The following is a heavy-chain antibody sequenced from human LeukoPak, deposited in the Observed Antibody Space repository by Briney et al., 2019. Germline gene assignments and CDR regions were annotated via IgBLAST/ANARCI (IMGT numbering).Heavy chain of an antibody. D-gene: IGHD3-22*01. V-gene: IGHV4-39*01. Sequence: SETLSLTCTVSGGSISSSSYYWGWIHQPPGKGLEWIGSIYYSGSTYYNPSLKSRVTISVDTSKNQFSLKLSSVTAADTAAYYCARQITMIVVDYWGQGTLVTVSS. CDR1: GGSISSSSYY. J-gene: IGHJ4*02. CDR2: IYYSGST. CDR3: ARQITMIVVDY.